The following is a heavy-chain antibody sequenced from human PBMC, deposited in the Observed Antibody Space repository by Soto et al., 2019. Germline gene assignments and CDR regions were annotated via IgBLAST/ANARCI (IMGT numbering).Heavy chain of an antibody. V-gene: IGHV5-51*01. CDR2: IYPGDSDT. CDR1: GYNFAHYW. Sequence: GESLKISCQGSGYNFAHYWIGWVRQMPGKGLEWMGIIYPGDSDTTYSPSFQGQVTISADKSISTAYLQWSSLKASDTAMYYCERIIEAPGTGFDYWGQGTLVTVSS. J-gene: IGHJ4*02. D-gene: IGHD1-26*01. CDR3: ERIIEAPGTGFDY.